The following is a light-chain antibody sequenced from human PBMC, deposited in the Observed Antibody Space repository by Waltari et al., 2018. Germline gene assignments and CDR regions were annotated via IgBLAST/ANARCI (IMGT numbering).Light chain of an antibody. J-gene: IGKJ1*01. CDR2: GAS. CDR3: QHYVRLPVT. Sequence: EIVLTQSPGTLSLSPGERATLSRRASQSASRTLAWYQQKPGQAPRHLIYGASTRATGIPERFSGGGSGTDFSLTISRLEPEDFAVYYCQHYVRLPVTFGQGTKVEIK. V-gene: IGKV3-20*01. CDR1: QSASRT.